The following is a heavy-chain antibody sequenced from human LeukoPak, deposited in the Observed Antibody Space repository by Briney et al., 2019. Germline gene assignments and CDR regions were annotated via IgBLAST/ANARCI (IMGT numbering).Heavy chain of an antibody. CDR3: AARSSGNPYF. D-gene: IGHD1-26*01. CDR1: GFTFSSYA. CDR2: ISGSGDNT. Sequence: GGSLRLSCAASGFTFSSYAMSWVRQVPGKGLEWVSVISGSGDNTYYADSVKGRFTISRDNSKNMLYLQMNSLRAEDTAVYYCAARSSGNPYFWGQGTLVTVSS. V-gene: IGHV3-23*01. J-gene: IGHJ4*02.